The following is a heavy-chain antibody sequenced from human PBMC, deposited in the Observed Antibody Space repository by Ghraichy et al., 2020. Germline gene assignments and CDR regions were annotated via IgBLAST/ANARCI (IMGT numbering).Heavy chain of an antibody. CDR1: GFTFSDYY. CDR3: ARVGPWYDAFDI. V-gene: IGHV3-11*01. Sequence: LSLTCAASGFTFSDYYMSWIRQAPGKGLEWVSYISSSGSTIYYADSVKGRFTIARDNAKNSLYLQMNSLRAEDTAVYYCARVGPWYDAFDIWGQGTMVTVSS. J-gene: IGHJ3*02. D-gene: IGHD2-15*01. CDR2: ISSSGSTI.